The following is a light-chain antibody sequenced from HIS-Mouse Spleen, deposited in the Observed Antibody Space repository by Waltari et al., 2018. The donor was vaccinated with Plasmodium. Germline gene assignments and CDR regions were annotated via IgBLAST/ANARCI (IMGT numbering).Light chain of an antibody. CDR3: QAWDSSTVV. V-gene: IGLV3-1*01. CDR1: KLGAKY. J-gene: IGLJ2*01. CDR2: QDS. Sequence: SYELTQPPSVSVSPGQTASITCSGDKLGAKYACWYQQKPSQSPVLCIHQDSKRPSGCPGRFSGSNAGNTATLTISGTQAMDEADYYCQAWDSSTVVFGGGTKLTVL.